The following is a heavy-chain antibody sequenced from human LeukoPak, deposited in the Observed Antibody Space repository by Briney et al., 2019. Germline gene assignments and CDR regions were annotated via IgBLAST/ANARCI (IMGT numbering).Heavy chain of an antibody. CDR3: ANVYGDSLGVNAFDI. J-gene: IGHJ3*02. CDR2: ISCDGSNK. D-gene: IGHD4-17*01. Sequence: PGRSLRLSCAASGFTFSSYAMHWVRQAPGKGLEWVAVISCDGSNKYYADSVKGRFTISRDNSKNTLYLQMNSLRAEDTAVYYCANVYGDSLGVNAFDIWGQGTMVTVSS. V-gene: IGHV3-30*04. CDR1: GFTFSSYA.